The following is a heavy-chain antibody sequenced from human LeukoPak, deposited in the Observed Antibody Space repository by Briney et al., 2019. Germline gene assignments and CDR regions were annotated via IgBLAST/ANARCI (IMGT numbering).Heavy chain of an antibody. V-gene: IGHV3-23*01. Sequence: GGSLRLSCAASGFTFSRYDLSWVRQAPGKGLECVSTISRGVGTTYYADSVKGRFTISRDNSKNTLYLQMNNLRADDTPVYYCVKKGQADDDGKPDWGQGTLVTVSS. CDR3: VKKGQADDDGKPD. CDR1: GFTFSRYD. D-gene: IGHD1-1*01. CDR2: ISRGVGTT. J-gene: IGHJ4*02.